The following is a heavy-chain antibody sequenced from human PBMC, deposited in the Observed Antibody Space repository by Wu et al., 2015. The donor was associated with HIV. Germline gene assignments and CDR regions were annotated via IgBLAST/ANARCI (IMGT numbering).Heavy chain of an antibody. Sequence: QVFLVESGAEVRAPGASVKISCKASGYIFINYFIQWVRQTPGQGLEWMGWINSRNGDTFYAQRFQGRVTMTRNTSTTTVYMELSGLTFEDTAIYYCAVLYNLHPVMTILDTWGQGTLVTVSS. CDR3: AVLYNLHPVMTILDT. CDR2: INSRNGDT. CDR1: GYIFINYF. D-gene: IGHD3-16*01. V-gene: IGHV1-2*02. J-gene: IGHJ5*02.